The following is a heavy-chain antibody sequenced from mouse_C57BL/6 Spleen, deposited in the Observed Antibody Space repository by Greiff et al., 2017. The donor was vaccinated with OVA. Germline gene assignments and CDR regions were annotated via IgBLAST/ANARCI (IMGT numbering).Heavy chain of an antibody. Sequence: EVQLQQSGPELVKPGASVKISCKASGYTFTDYYMNWVKQSHGKSLEWIGDINPNNGGTSYNQKFKGKATLTVDQSSSTAYMELRSLTSEDSAVYYCARGLYGSSYAYWGQGTSVTVSS. CDR1: GYTFTDYY. J-gene: IGHJ4*01. CDR3: ARGLYGSSYAY. V-gene: IGHV1-26*01. D-gene: IGHD1-1*01. CDR2: INPNNGGT.